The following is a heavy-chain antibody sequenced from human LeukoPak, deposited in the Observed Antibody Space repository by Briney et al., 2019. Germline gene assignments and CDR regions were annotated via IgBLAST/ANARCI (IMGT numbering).Heavy chain of an antibody. CDR3: ALAYYDSSGYYSFDY. CDR2: FDPEDGET. J-gene: IGHJ4*02. V-gene: IGHV1-24*01. Sequence: ASVKVSCKVSGYTLTELSMHWVRQAPGKGLEWMGGFDPEDGETIYAQKFQGRVTMTEDTSTDTAYMELSSLRSEDTAVYYCALAYYDSSGYYSFDYWGQGTLVTVYS. CDR1: GYTLTELS. D-gene: IGHD3-22*01.